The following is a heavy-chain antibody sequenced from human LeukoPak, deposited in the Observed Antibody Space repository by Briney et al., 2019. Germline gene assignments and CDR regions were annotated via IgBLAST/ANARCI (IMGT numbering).Heavy chain of an antibody. CDR1: VFTFSSYA. Sequence: GGSLRLSCAAYVFTFSSYAMNWVRQAPGKGLEWVSAISGSGSTTYYADSVKGRFTISRDNSKNTLFLQMNSLTAEDTAIYSCARPRLEYCSGGSCFDAFDIWGQGTMVTVSS. CDR2: ISGSGSTT. D-gene: IGHD2-15*01. CDR3: ARPRLEYCSGGSCFDAFDI. V-gene: IGHV3-23*01. J-gene: IGHJ3*02.